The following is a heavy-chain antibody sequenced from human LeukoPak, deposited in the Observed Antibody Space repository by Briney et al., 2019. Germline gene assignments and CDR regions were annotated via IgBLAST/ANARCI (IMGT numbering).Heavy chain of an antibody. CDR2: VNPSGGST. CDR1: GYTFTGYY. J-gene: IGHJ3*02. V-gene: IGHV1-46*01. CDR3: ARATDILTGYGAFDI. Sequence: ASVKVSCKASGYTFTGYYMHWVRQAPGQGLEWMGIVNPSGGSTSYAQKFQGRVTMTRDMSTSTVYMELSSLRSEDTAVYYCARATDILTGYGAFDIWGQGTMVTVSS. D-gene: IGHD3-9*01.